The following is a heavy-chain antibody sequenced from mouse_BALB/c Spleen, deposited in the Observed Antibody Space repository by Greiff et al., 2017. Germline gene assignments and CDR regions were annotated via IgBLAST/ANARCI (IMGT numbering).Heavy chain of an antibody. Sequence: QVQLQQPGAELVMPGASVKMSCKASGYTFTDYWMHWVKQRPGQGLEWIGAIDTSDSYTSYNQKFKGKATLTVDESSSTAYMQLSSLTSEDSAVYDCARFGYRYDVGAMDYWGQGTSVTVSS. CDR3: ARFGYRYDVGAMDY. CDR2: IDTSDSYT. V-gene: IGHV1-69*01. D-gene: IGHD2-14*01. J-gene: IGHJ4*01. CDR1: GYTFTDYW.